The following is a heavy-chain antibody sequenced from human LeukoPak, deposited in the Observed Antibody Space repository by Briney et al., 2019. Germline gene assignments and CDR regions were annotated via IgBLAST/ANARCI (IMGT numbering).Heavy chain of an antibody. CDR2: IKQDGSEK. J-gene: IGHJ6*03. V-gene: IGHV3-7*01. Sequence: GGSLRLSCAASGFTFSSYWMSWVRQAPGKGLEWVANIKQDGSEKYYVDSVKGRFTISRDNAKSSLYLQMNSLRAEDTAVYYCASGIAVAGTYYYYYMDVWGKGTTVTVSS. CDR1: GFTFSSYW. D-gene: IGHD6-19*01. CDR3: ASGIAVAGTYYYYYMDV.